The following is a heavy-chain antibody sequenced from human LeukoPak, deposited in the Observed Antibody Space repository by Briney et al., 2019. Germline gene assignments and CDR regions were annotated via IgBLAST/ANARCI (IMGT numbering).Heavy chain of an antibody. CDR3: AKEQRDWNYGVFDY. CDR2: IDYSGGST. D-gene: IGHD1-7*01. J-gene: IGHJ4*02. V-gene: IGHV3-23*01. CDR1: GFTLSSYE. Sequence: PGGSLRLSCTASGFTLSSYEMSWIRQAPGKGLEWVSSIDYSGGSTHYADSVMGRFTISRDNSKNMLYLQMNSLRAEDTAEYYCAKEQRDWNYGVFDYWGQGTQVTVSS.